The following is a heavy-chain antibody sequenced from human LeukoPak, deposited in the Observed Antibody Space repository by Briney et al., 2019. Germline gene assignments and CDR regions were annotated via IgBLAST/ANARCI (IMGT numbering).Heavy chain of an antibody. Sequence: PSETLSLTCAVYGGSFSDCYWTWIRQPPGKGLEWIGEINHSGSTTYNPSLKSRVTMPVDTSKNQFSLKLSSVTAADTAVYYCARVPLYNFWTARTFFDSWGQGTLVTVSS. D-gene: IGHD3/OR15-3a*01. CDR2: INHSGST. CDR3: ARVPLYNFWTARTFFDS. CDR1: GGSFSDCY. J-gene: IGHJ4*02. V-gene: IGHV4-34*01.